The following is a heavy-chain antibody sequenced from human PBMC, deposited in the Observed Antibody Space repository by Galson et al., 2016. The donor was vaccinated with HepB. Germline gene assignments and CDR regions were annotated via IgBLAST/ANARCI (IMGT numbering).Heavy chain of an antibody. CDR2: ISYIVRT. V-gene: IGHV4-39*07. CDR1: RASISNTSYY. Sequence: EPLSLTSAVSRASISNTSYYWGWIRQPPGKGLEWIGNISYIVRTNYNPSLKSRVTISVDTSKNQFSLKLSSVTAADTAVYYFARDRRPYYSDSSGYLDYAFHIWGQGTMVTVSS. D-gene: IGHD3-22*01. J-gene: IGHJ3*02. CDR3: ARDRRPYYSDSSGYLDYAFHI.